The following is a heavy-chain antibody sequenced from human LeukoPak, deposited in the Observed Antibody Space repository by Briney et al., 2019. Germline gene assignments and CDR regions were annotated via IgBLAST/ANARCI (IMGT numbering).Heavy chain of an antibody. V-gene: IGHV3-33*01. CDR1: GFTFSNYV. J-gene: IGHJ3*02. CDR3: AREALGGTSAFDI. D-gene: IGHD1-26*01. Sequence: GGSLRLSCAASGFTFSNYVMHWVRQAPGKGLDWVALIWSDGSEKYYGDSVKGRFTISRDSSKNTVYLQVDSLRAEDTAVYYCAREALGGTSAFDIWGQGTMVTVSS. CDR2: IWSDGSEK.